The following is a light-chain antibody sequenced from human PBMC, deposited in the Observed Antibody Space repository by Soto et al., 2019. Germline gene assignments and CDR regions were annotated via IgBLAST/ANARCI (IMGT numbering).Light chain of an antibody. CDR2: EVS. CDR1: SGDVGGYNY. J-gene: IGLJ1*01. Sequence: QSVLKQPPSASRSLGQSVTISCTGTSGDVGGYNYVSWYQQHPGKAPKLMIFEVSERPSGVPDRFSASKSGNTASLTVSGLQAEDEADYYCSSYAGSNNYVFGTGTKVTVL. CDR3: SSYAGSNNYV. V-gene: IGLV2-8*01.